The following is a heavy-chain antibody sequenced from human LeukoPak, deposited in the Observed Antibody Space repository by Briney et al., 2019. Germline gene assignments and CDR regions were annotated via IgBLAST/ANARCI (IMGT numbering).Heavy chain of an antibody. CDR2: IIPIFGTA. CDR3: ARAFYYGSGSLLYYYYYMDV. Sequence: SVKVSCKASGYTFTSYAISWVRQAPGQGLEWMGGIIPIFGTANYAQKFQGRVTITADESTSTAYMELSSLRSEDTAVYYCARAFYYGSGSLLYYYYYMDVWGKGTTVTVSS. D-gene: IGHD3-10*01. J-gene: IGHJ6*03. V-gene: IGHV1-69*13. CDR1: GYTFTSYA.